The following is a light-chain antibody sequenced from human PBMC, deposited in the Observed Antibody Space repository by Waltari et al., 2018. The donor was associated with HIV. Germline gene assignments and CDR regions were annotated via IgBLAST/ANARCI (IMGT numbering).Light chain of an antibody. J-gene: IGLJ1*01. Sequence: QSALTQPASVSGSPGQSITISCTGTSNDVGGSNSVSWHQQHPGEAPKLIIQDVSDRPSGISNRFSGSKSGNTASLTISGLQTEDEADYYCSSYTSRVTYVFGTGTRVTVL. CDR2: DVS. CDR3: SSYTSRVTYV. CDR1: SNDVGGSNS. V-gene: IGLV2-14*03.